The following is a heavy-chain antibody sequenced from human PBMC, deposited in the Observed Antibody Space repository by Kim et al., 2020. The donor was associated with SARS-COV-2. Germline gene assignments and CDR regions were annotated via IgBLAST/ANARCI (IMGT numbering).Heavy chain of an antibody. CDR1: GFIFSSYS. V-gene: IGHV3-21*01. J-gene: IGHJ4*02. Sequence: GGSLRLSCAASGFIFSSYSMNWVRQAPGKGLEWVSSISSSSSYIYYADSVKGRFTISRDNAKNSLYLQMNSLRAEDTAVYYCARDPRDNDGSSWYRFLMGTVPVFDYWGQGTLVTVSS. CDR3: ARDPRDNDGSSWYRFLMGTVPVFDY. D-gene: IGHD6-13*01. CDR2: ISSSSSYI.